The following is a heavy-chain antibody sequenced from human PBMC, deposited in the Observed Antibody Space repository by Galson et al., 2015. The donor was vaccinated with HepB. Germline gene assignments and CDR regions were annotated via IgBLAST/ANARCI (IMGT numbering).Heavy chain of an antibody. CDR1: GFTFSGYA. CDR3: QHWGFWSGYYSDY. D-gene: IGHD3-3*01. J-gene: IGHJ4*02. CDR2: ISGSGGST. V-gene: IGHV3-23*01. Sequence: SLRLSCAASGFTFSGYAMSWVRQAPGKGLEWVSAISGSGGSTYYADSVKGRFTISRDNSKNTLYLQMNSLRAEDTAVYYCQHWGFWSGYYSDYWGQGTLVTVSS.